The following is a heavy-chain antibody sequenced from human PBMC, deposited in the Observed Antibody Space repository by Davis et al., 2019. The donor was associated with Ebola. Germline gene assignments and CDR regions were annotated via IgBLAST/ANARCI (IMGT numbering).Heavy chain of an antibody. J-gene: IGHJ4*02. CDR3: VVSSSWYFDH. CDR1: GFTFRRYA. Sequence: GESLKISCAASGFTFRRYAMHWVRQAPGKGLEWVAVITNDGRNEFYADSVQGRFTISRDNSKNTLYLQMNSLRAEDRAVYYCVVSSSWYFDHWGQGTLVTVSP. CDR2: ITNDGRNE. V-gene: IGHV3-30*03. D-gene: IGHD6-13*01.